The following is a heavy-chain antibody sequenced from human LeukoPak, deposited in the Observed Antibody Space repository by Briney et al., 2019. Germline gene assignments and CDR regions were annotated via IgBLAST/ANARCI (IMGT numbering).Heavy chain of an antibody. Sequence: SETLSLTCTVSGGSFSSSDYYWGWIRQPPGKGLEWIGSIYYSGTTYYNPSLKSRVAISVDTSKKQFSLKLRSVTAADTAVYYCARHEWGITNAFDIWGQGTMVTVSS. J-gene: IGHJ3*02. CDR1: GGSFSSSDYY. CDR2: IYYSGTT. D-gene: IGHD1-14*01. V-gene: IGHV4-39*01. CDR3: ARHEWGITNAFDI.